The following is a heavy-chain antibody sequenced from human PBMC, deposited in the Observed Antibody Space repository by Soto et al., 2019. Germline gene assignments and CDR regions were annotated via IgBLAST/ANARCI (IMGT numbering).Heavy chain of an antibody. CDR1: GFTFSNAW. D-gene: IGHD2-2*01. CDR2: IKTNSDGGTV. J-gene: IGHJ4*02. CDR3: ATVYCATTSCYAPLDY. V-gene: IGHV3-15*01. Sequence: PGGSLRLSCAAYGFTFSNAWMSWVRQAPGKGLEWIGRIKTNSDGGTVDYASPVKGRFTISRDDSKSMLYLDLNSLKTEDTGVYFCATVYCATTSCYAPLDYWGKGTLVTVSS.